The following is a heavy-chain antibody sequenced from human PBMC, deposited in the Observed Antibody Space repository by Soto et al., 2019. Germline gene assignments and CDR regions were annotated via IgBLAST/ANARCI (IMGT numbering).Heavy chain of an antibody. Sequence: QLQLQESGSGLVKPSQTLSLTCAVSGGSISSGGYSWSWIRQPPGKGLEWIGYIYHSGSTYYNPSLKIRVTISVDRSKNQFSLKLSSVTAADTAVYYCARRRGGITMLRGVGPWFDPWGQGTLVTVSS. V-gene: IGHV4-30-2*01. CDR1: GGSISSGGYS. CDR2: IYHSGST. CDR3: ARRRGGITMLRGVGPWFDP. D-gene: IGHD3-10*01. J-gene: IGHJ5*02.